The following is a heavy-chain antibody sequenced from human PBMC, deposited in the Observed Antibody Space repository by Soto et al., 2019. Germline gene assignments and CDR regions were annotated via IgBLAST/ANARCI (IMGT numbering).Heavy chain of an antibody. CDR2: ISGSGGST. J-gene: IGHJ4*02. CDR1: GFTFSSHT. D-gene: IGHD6-6*01. Sequence: GGSLRLSCTVSGFTFSSHTMNWVRQAPGKGLEWVSAISGSGGSTYYADSVKARFTISEDNSKNTLYLQMNSLRAEDTAVYYCAKDVSSSLTDFDYWGQGTLVTVSS. CDR3: AKDVSSSLTDFDY. V-gene: IGHV3-23*01.